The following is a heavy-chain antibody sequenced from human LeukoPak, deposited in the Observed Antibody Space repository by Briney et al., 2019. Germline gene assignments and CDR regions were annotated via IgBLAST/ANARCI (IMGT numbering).Heavy chain of an antibody. J-gene: IGHJ5*02. V-gene: IGHV3-23*01. CDR2: ISSSGDAA. Sequence: GGSLRLSCGDSGFTFSSYAMSWVRQAPGKGLEWVSAISSSGDAAFYADSVKGRFTMSRDNSKNTLYLQMNSLRAEDTAVYYCAKKETGPRGWFDPWGQGTLVTVSS. CDR1: GFTFSSYA. CDR3: AKKETGPRGWFDP. D-gene: IGHD5-24*01.